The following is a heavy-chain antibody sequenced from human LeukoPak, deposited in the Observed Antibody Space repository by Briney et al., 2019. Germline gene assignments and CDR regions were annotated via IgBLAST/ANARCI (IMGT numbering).Heavy chain of an antibody. D-gene: IGHD3-9*01. CDR1: GGSISSGGYS. V-gene: IGHV4-30-2*01. J-gene: IGHJ3*02. CDR2: IYHSGST. CDR3: ARSYYDILTGYYDAFDI. Sequence: PSETLSLTCAVSGGSISSGGYSWSWIRQPPGKGLEWIGYIYHSGSTYSNPSLKSRVTISVDRSKNQFSLKLSSVTAADTAVYYCARSYYDILTGYYDAFDIWGQGTMVTVSS.